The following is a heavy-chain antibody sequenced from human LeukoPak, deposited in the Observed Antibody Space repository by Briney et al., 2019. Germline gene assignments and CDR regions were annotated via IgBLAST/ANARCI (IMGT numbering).Heavy chain of an antibody. J-gene: IGHJ6*02. CDR1: GFTFSRFW. CDR2: IYSGGST. V-gene: IGHV3-66*01. CDR3: ARSRPPAVKDYYGLDV. D-gene: IGHD6-13*01. Sequence: GGSLRLSCAASGFTFSRFWMNWVRQAPGRGLEWVSVIYSGGSTYYVESVKGRFTITRDNSKNTLHLLMNSLRVEDTAVYFCARSRPPAVKDYYGLDVWGQGTTVTVSS.